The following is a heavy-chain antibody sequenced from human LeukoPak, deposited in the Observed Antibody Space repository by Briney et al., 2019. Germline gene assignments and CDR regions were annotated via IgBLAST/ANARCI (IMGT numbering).Heavy chain of an antibody. Sequence: PGRSLRLSCAASGFTFSSYAMHWVRQAPGKGLEWVAVISYDGSNKYYADSVKGRFTISRDNSKNTLYLQMNSLRAEDTAVYYCARPPYYYDSSGYPDYWGQGTLVTVSS. CDR3: ARPPYYYDSSGYPDY. J-gene: IGHJ4*02. D-gene: IGHD3-22*01. CDR2: ISYDGSNK. V-gene: IGHV3-30-3*01. CDR1: GFTFSSYA.